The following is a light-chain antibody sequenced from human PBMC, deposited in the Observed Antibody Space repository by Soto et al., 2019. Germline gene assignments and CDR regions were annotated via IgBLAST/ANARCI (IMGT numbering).Light chain of an antibody. CDR3: QVWDSGSAHVL. CDR1: NIGSKG. V-gene: IGLV3-21*01. Sequence: SYELTQPPSVSVAPGETARISCGGNNIGSKGVHWYQQKPGQAPVLVIYSDTDLPPVIPERFSGSNSANMATLTISRVEAGDAADYYCQVWDSGSAHVLFGGGTKLTVL. J-gene: IGLJ2*01. CDR2: SDT.